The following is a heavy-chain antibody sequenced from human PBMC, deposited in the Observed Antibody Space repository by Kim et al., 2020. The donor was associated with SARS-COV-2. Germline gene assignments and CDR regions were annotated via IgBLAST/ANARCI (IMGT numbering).Heavy chain of an antibody. D-gene: IGHD4-17*01. CDR2: ST. Sequence: STYYADSVKGRFTISRDNSKNTLYLQMNSLRAEDTAVYYCARISLYGDYSFDYWGQGTLVTVSS. CDR3: ARISLYGDYSFDY. V-gene: IGHV3-23*01. J-gene: IGHJ4*02.